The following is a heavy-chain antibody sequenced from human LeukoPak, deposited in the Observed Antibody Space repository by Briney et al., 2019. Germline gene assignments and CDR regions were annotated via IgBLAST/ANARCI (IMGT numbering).Heavy chain of an antibody. J-gene: IGHJ4*02. CDR1: GFTFSSYA. Sequence: GGSLRLSCAASGFTFSSYAMHWVRQAPGKGLEWVAVISHDGSNKYYADSVKGRFTISRDNSKNTLYLQMNSLRAEDTAVYYCARDLGDYGGNSGGLDYWGQGTLVTVSS. D-gene: IGHD4-23*01. CDR3: ARDLGDYGGNSGGLDY. CDR2: ISHDGSNK. V-gene: IGHV3-30-3*01.